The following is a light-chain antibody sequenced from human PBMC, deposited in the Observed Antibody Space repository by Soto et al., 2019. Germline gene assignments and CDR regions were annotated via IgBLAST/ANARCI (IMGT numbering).Light chain of an antibody. Sequence: ISMTQSPSSLSASVRDRVTITCRASQSISSYLNWYQQKPGKAPKLLIYAASSLQSGVPSRFSGSGSGTDFTLTISSLQPEDFATYYCQQSYSTPSITFGQGTRLEIK. J-gene: IGKJ5*01. CDR2: AAS. CDR1: QSISSY. CDR3: QQSYSTPSIT. V-gene: IGKV1-39*01.